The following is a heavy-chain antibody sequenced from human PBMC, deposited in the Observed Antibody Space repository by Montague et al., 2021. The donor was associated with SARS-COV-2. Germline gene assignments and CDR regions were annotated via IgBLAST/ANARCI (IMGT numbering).Heavy chain of an antibody. D-gene: IGHD5-12*01. V-gene: IGHV4-59*05. CDR2: IYDSGST. CDR1: GASISSYY. Sequence: SETLSLTCTVSGASISSYYWSWIRQPPGKGLEWIGSIYDSGSTYYNPSLKSRVTISVDTSKNHFSLKLSSVTAADTAVYYCARRGRKLLPVATTIGGFDIWGQGTMVTASS. CDR3: ARRGRKLLPVATTIGGFDI. J-gene: IGHJ3*02.